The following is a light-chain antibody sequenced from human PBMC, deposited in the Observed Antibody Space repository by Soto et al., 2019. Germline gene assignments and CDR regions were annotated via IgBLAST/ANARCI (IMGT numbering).Light chain of an antibody. V-gene: IGKV1-5*03. J-gene: IGKJ2*01. CDR2: QAS. Sequence: DIQMIQSPSTLSASVGDRVTITCRASQSVSNLLAWYQQKPGKVPKLLIFQASTLETGVPSRFSGSGSGTEFTLSISGLQPDDFATYYCQHYDVYPYTFGQGTKLEIK. CDR3: QHYDVYPYT. CDR1: QSVSNL.